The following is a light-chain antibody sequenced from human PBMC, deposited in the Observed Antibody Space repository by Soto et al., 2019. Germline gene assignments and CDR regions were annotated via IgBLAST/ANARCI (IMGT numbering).Light chain of an antibody. CDR2: DVS. J-gene: IGLJ2*01. CDR3: SSYTSSSTLV. V-gene: IGLV2-14*01. CDR1: SSDIGGYNY. Sequence: QSALTQPASVSGSPGQSITISCTGTSSDIGGYNYISWYQQHPGRAPKLMIYDVSIRSSGVSDRFSGSKFGNTASLTISGLQADDEADYYCSSYTSSSTLVFGGGTKLTVL.